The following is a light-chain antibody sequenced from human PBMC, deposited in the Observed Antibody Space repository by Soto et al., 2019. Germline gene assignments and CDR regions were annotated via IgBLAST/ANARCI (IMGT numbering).Light chain of an antibody. V-gene: IGKV1-5*01. J-gene: IGKJ1*01. CDR3: QQCYRGWT. Sequence: DIQMTQSPSTLSASVGDRVTITCRASQSIGRFLAWYQHQPWKAPKLLIYDASTLEIGVPSRFSGTGSGTEFTFSITSLPPAEFGTYYCQQCYRGWTFGQGTKVDFK. CDR1: QSIGRF. CDR2: DAS.